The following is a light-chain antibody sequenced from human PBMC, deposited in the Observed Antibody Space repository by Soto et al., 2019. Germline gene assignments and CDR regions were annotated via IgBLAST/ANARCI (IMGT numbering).Light chain of an antibody. V-gene: IGLV7-46*01. CDR1: TGPVTSGHY. CDR3: LLSYSDSRV. Sequence: QAVVTQEPSLTVSPGGTVTLTCGSSTGPVTSGHYPYWFQQKPGQAPRTLIYDTNNKHSRTPARFSGSLLGGKAALTLSGALPEDEAEYYCLLSYSDSRVFGRGTKLTVL. CDR2: DTN. J-gene: IGLJ3*02.